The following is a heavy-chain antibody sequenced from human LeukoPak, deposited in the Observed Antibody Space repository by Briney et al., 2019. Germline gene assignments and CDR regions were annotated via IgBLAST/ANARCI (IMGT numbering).Heavy chain of an antibody. CDR3: AKDAGLTGTFDY. V-gene: IGHV3-30*18. Sequence: GRSLRLSCAASGFTFSCYGMLWVRQAPGKGLEWVAVISYDGSNKYYADSVKGRFTISRDNSKNTLYLQMNSLRAEDTAVYYCAKDAGLTGTFDYWGQGTLVTVSS. CDR2: ISYDGSNK. D-gene: IGHD1-7*01. CDR1: GFTFSCYG. J-gene: IGHJ4*02.